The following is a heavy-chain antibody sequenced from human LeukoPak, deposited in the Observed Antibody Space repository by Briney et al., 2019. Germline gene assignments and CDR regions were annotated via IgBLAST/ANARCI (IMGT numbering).Heavy chain of an antibody. CDR2: IWYDGSNK. CDR3: AREYGDYTGGAFDI. V-gene: IGHV3-33*01. D-gene: IGHD4-17*01. Sequence: PGGSLRLSCAASGFTFSSYGMHWVRQAPAKGPEWVAVIWYDGSNKYYADSVKGRFTISRDNSKNTLYLQMNSLRAEETAVYYCAREYGDYTGGAFDIWGQGTMVTVSS. J-gene: IGHJ3*02. CDR1: GFTFSSYG.